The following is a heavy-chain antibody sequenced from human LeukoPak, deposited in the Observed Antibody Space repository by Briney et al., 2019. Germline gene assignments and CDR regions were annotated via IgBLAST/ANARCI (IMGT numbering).Heavy chain of an antibody. D-gene: IGHD1-26*01. CDR3: AKDKYSGSYGPLDY. V-gene: IGHV3-21*01. J-gene: IGHJ4*02. CDR2: ISSSSSYI. CDR1: GFTFSSYS. Sequence: GGSLRLSCAASGFTFSSYSMNWVRQAPGKGLEWVSSISSSSSYICYADSVKGRFTISRDNAKNSLYLQMNSLRAEDTAVYYCAKDKYSGSYGPLDYWGQGTLVTVSS.